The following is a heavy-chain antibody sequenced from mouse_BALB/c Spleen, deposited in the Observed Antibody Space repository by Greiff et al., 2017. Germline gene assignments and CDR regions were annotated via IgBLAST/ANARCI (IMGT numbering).Heavy chain of an antibody. CDR3: AREDSYYYGSRGYYFDY. CDR2: IWAGGST. CDR1: GFSLTSYG. J-gene: IGHJ2*01. Sequence: VKLVESGPGLVAPSQSLSITCTVSGFSLTSYGVHWVRQPPGKGLEWLGVIWAGGSTNYNSALMSRLSISKDNSKSQVFLKMNSLQTDDTAMYYCAREDSYYYGSRGYYFDYWGQGTTLTVSS. D-gene: IGHD1-1*01. V-gene: IGHV2-9*02.